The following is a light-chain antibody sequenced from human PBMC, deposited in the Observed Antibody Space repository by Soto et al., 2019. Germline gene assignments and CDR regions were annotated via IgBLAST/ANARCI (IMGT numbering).Light chain of an antibody. CDR2: SNN. CDR3: AAWDDSLNMV. CDR1: SSNIGNNY. Sequence: QSVLTQPPSASGTPGQRVTISCSGSSSNIGNNYVYWYQHLPGTAPKPLIYSNNQRPSGVPDRFSASKSGFSASLAISGLRSEHEADYYCAAWDDSLNMVFGGGTKLTVL. V-gene: IGLV1-47*02. J-gene: IGLJ2*01.